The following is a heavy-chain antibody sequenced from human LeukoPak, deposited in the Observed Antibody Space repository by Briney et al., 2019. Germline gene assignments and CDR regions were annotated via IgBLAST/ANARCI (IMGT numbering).Heavy chain of an antibody. J-gene: IGHJ4*02. Sequence: SETLSLTCAVYGGSFSGYYWSWIRQPPGKGLEWIGEINHSGSTNYNPSLKSRVTISVDTSKNQFPLKLSSVTAADTAVYYCARGFPYYYDSSGYCDYWGQGTLVTVSS. CDR3: ARGFPYYYDSSGYCDY. V-gene: IGHV4-34*01. CDR1: GGSFSGYY. D-gene: IGHD3-22*01. CDR2: INHSGST.